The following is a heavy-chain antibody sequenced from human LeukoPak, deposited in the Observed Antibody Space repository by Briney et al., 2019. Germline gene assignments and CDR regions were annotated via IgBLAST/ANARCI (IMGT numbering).Heavy chain of an antibody. CDR1: GGSFSGYY. V-gene: IGHV4-34*01. D-gene: IGHD4-17*01. CDR3: ARRGNYGIDAFDI. CDR2: INHSGST. J-gene: IGHJ3*02. Sequence: PSETLSLTCAVYGGSFSGYYWSWIRQPPGKGLEWIGEINHSGSTNYNPSLKSRVTISVDTSKNQFSLKLSSVTAADTAVYYCARRGNYGIDAFDIWGQGTMVTVSS.